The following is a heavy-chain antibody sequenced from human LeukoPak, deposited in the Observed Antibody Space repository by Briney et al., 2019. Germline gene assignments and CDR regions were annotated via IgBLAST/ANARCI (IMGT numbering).Heavy chain of an antibody. CDR3: ARGARYYYDSSGYYYDY. Sequence: GGSLRLSCAASGFTFRSYAMHWVRQAPGKGLEWVAVIWYDGSNKYYADSVKGRFTISRDNSKNTLYLQMNSLRAEDTAVYYCARGARYYYDSSGYYYDYWGQGTLVTVSS. J-gene: IGHJ4*02. V-gene: IGHV3-33*08. D-gene: IGHD3-22*01. CDR2: IWYDGSNK. CDR1: GFTFRSYA.